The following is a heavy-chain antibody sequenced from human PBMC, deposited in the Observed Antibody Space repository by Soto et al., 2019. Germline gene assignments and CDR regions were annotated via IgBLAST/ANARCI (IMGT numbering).Heavy chain of an antibody. Sequence: QVQLVQSGAEVKKPGSSVKVSCKASGVTFSSYTISWVRQAPGQGLEWMGRIIPILGIANYAQKFQGRVTITADKSTSAAYMELSRLRSEDTAVYYCARDPPSEEYGEPEYFQHWGQGTLVTVSS. CDR1: GVTFSSYT. CDR2: IIPILGIA. V-gene: IGHV1-69*08. CDR3: ARDPPSEEYGEPEYFQH. J-gene: IGHJ1*01. D-gene: IGHD4-17*01.